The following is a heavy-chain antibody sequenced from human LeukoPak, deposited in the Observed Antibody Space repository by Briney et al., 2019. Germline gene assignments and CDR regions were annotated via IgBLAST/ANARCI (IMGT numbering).Heavy chain of an antibody. Sequence: GGSLRLSCAASGVTFSSYEMNSVRQAPGKGLEWLSYISSSGSAIYYADSVKGRFTISRDNAKNSLYLQMNSLRAEDTAVYYCAKGGYFYDSSDDYWGQGTLVTVSS. J-gene: IGHJ4*02. D-gene: IGHD3-22*01. CDR3: AKGGYFYDSSDDY. CDR1: GVTFSSYE. CDR2: ISSSGSAI. V-gene: IGHV3-48*03.